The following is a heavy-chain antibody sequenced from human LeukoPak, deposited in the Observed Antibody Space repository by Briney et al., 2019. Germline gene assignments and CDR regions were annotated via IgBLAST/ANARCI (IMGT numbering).Heavy chain of an antibody. J-gene: IGHJ6*04. CDR2: INHSGST. V-gene: IGHV4-34*01. Sequence: SETLSLTCAVYGGSFSGYYWSWIRQPPGKGLEGIGEINHSGSTNYNPSLKSRVTISVDTSKNQFSLKLSSVTAADTAVYYCARGLTMVRGVLDVWGKGTTVAVSS. D-gene: IGHD3-10*01. CDR3: ARGLTMVRGVLDV. CDR1: GGSFSGYY.